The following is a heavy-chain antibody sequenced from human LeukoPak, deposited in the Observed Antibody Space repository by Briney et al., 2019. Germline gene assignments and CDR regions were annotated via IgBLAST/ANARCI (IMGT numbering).Heavy chain of an antibody. V-gene: IGHV3-11*01. J-gene: IGHJ4*02. D-gene: IGHD5-24*01. Sequence: PGGSLRLSCAASGSTFSDYYMSWIHQAPGKGLEWVSYISSSGSTIYYADSVKGRFTISRDNAKNSLYLQMNSLRAEDTAVYYCARAGEGWLQPYYFDYWGQGTLVTVSS. CDR3: ARAGEGWLQPYYFDY. CDR1: GSTFSDYY. CDR2: ISSSGSTI.